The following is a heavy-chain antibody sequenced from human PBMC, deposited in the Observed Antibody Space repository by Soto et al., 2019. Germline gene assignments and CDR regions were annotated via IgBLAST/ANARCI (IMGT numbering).Heavy chain of an antibody. V-gene: IGHV1-46*01. CDR1: GYNFTSYY. CDR3: ARDQGCSGGSFYPDY. CDR2: INPSGGST. Sequence: QVQLVQSGAEVKKPGASVKVSCKASGYNFTSYYMHWVRQAPGQGLEWMGIINPSGGSTSYAQKFQGRVTMTRDTSTSTVYMELISLRSEDTAVYYCARDQGCSGGSFYPDYWGQGTLVTVSS. J-gene: IGHJ4*02. D-gene: IGHD2-15*01.